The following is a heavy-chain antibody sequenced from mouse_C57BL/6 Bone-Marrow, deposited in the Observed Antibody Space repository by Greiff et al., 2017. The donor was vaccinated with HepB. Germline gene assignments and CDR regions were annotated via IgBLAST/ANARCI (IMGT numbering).Heavy chain of an antibody. V-gene: IGHV2-9*01. D-gene: IGHD1-1*01. CDR1: GFSLTSYG. Sequence: VQGVESGPGLVAPSQSLSITCTVSGFSLTSYGVDWVRQPPGKGLEWLGVIWGGGSTNYNSALMSRLSISKDNSKSQVFLKMNSLQTDDTAMYYCAKHETTVVGDWYFDVWGTGTTVTVSS. CDR3: AKHETTVVGDWYFDV. J-gene: IGHJ1*03. CDR2: IWGGGST.